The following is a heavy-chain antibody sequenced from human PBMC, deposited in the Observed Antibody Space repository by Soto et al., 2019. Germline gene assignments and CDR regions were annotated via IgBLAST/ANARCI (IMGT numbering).Heavy chain of an antibody. CDR3: ARGKSFWSGYWKINYFDY. D-gene: IGHD3-3*01. CDR1: GGSISSSSYY. CDR2: IYYSGST. J-gene: IGHJ4*02. V-gene: IGHV4-39*01. Sequence: SETLSLTCTVSGGSISSSSYYWGWIHQPPGKGLEWIGSIYYSGSTYYNPSLKSRVTISVDTSKNQFSLKLSSVTAADTAVYYFARGKSFWSGYWKINYFDYWGQGTLVTVSS.